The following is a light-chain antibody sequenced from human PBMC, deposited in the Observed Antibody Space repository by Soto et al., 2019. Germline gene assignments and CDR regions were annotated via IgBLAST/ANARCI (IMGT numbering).Light chain of an antibody. Sequence: EIAMTQSPDTLYVSPGEGATLSCRASQSVRTKLAWYQQKAGQAPRLLIYGASTRATGIPDRFSGSGSGTEFTLTISSLQSEDFAVYYCQQYNSWPPITFGQGTRLEIK. V-gene: IGKV3-15*01. CDR1: QSVRTK. J-gene: IGKJ5*01. CDR3: QQYNSWPPIT. CDR2: GAS.